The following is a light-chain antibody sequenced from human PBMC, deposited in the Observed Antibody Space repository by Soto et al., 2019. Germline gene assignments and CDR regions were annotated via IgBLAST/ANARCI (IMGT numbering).Light chain of an antibody. CDR3: CSYVGTWV. V-gene: IGLV2-23*01. Sequence: QSALTQPASVSGSLGQSITISCTGTGSDVGSYKLVSWYQQHPGKAPKLIIFEGINRPSGVSNRFSGSKSDNTASLTISGLQAEDEADYYCCSYVGTWVFGGGTQLTV. J-gene: IGLJ3*02. CDR1: GSDVGSYKL. CDR2: EGI.